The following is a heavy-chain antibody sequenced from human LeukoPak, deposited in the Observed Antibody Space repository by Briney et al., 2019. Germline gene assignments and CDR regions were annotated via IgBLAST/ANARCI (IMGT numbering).Heavy chain of an antibody. CDR1: GGSFSGYY. V-gene: IGHV4-34*01. D-gene: IGHD2-2*01. J-gene: IGHJ6*02. CDR2: INHSGST. CDR3: ARGVVVPAAIPPGLADYYYGMDV. Sequence: SETLSLTCAVYGGSFSGYYWSWIRQPPGKGLEWIGEINHSGSTNYDPSLKSRVTISVDTSKNQFSLKLSSVTAADTAVYYCARGVVVPAAIPPGLADYYYGMDVWGQGTTVTVSS.